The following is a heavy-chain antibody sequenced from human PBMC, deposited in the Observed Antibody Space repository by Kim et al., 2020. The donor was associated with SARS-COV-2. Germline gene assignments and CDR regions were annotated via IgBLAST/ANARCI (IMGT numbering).Heavy chain of an antibody. CDR3: AGEYYYDSSDYPWPGY. CDR1: GFTFSSYG. CDR2: IWYDGSNK. D-gene: IGHD3-22*01. V-gene: IGHV3-33*01. Sequence: GGSLRLSCAASGFTFSSYGMHWVRQAPGKGLEWVALIWYDGSNKYYADSVKGRFTISRDNSKNTLYLQMSSLRAEDTAVYYCAGEYYYDSSDYPWPGYWGQGTLVTVSS. J-gene: IGHJ4*02.